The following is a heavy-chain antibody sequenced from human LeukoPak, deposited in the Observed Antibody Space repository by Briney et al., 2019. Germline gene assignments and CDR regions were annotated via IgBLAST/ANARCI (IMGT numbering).Heavy chain of an antibody. CDR3: VKDWVATIVAPRHFDF. CDR1: GFTISNSA. J-gene: IGHJ4*02. V-gene: IGHV3-64D*09. CDR2: ISSSGDNT. D-gene: IGHD5-24*01. Sequence: PGGSLRLSCSTSGFTISNSAMHWVRQTPETGLEYVSGISSSGDNTYYPDSVKGRFTISRDNSKNTLYLQMSSLGAEDTAVYYCVKDWVATIVAPRHFDFWGQGTLVTVSS.